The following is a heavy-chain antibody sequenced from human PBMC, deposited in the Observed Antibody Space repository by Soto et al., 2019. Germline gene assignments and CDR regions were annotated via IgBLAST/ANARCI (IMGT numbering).Heavy chain of an antibody. CDR2: IIPRSAKS. Sequence: QVQLVQSGAEVKKPGSSVKVSCKASGDTFSTYSITWMRQAPGRGLEWVGGIIPRSAKSNYAQKFEGRVTTTAHESTSTAYMELSSLRSEDTAVYYCAREGLVLVPTTVNSDYYYYAMDVWGQGTTVTVSS. V-gene: IGHV1-69*12. CDR3: AREGLVLVPTTVNSDYYYYAMDV. J-gene: IGHJ6*02. CDR1: GDTFSTYS. D-gene: IGHD2-2*01.